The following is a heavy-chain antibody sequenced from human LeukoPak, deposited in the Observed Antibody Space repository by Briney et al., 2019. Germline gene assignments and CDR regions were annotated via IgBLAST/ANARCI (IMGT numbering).Heavy chain of an antibody. CDR2: IYSGGRT. V-gene: IGHV3-53*01. Sequence: PGGSLRLSCAASGFTVSSNYMSWVRQAPEKGLEWVSVIYSGGRTYYADSVKGRFTISGDNSKNTLYLQMHSLRAEDTAVYYCARDRPNYYGSDGHYYRRDGDYWGRGTLVSVSS. D-gene: IGHD3-22*01. CDR3: ARDRPNYYGSDGHYYRRDGDY. J-gene: IGHJ4*02. CDR1: GFTVSSNY.